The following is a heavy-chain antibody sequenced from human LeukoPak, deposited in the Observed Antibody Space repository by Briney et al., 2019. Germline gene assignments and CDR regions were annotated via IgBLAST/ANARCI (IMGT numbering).Heavy chain of an antibody. Sequence: GRSLRLSCAASGFTFSSYGMHWVRQAPGKGLEWVAFIRYDGSNKHYADSVKGRFTISRDNSKNTLYLQMNSLRAEDTAVYYCAPRVATTPFDYWGQGTLVTVSS. V-gene: IGHV3-33*08. CDR1: GFTFSSYG. CDR2: IRYDGSNK. J-gene: IGHJ4*02. CDR3: APRVATTPFDY. D-gene: IGHD5-12*01.